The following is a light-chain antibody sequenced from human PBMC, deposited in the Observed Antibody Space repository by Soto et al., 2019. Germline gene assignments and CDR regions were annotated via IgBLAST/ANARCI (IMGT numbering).Light chain of an antibody. J-gene: IGKJ1*01. Sequence: EILLTQSPVTLSLSPGERATLSCRASQNVRGYLAWYQQQPGQAPRLLIYDASNRATGIPARFSGSGSGPDFSVTISSLEHEDSAVYYCQQNLGVHTFGQGTKVEIQ. CDR1: QNVRGY. CDR2: DAS. V-gene: IGKV3-11*01. CDR3: QQNLGVHT.